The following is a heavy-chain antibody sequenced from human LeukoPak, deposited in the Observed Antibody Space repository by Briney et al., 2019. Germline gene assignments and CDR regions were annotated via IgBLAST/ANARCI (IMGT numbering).Heavy chain of an antibody. CDR2: NIPIFGAT. CDR3: ARMQGYSYSDY. Sequence: ASVKVSCKASGGTLSRQAVNWVRQAPRQGLEWMGGNIPIFGATNYAQRFQGRVTITADEATSTVYMELSSLRSEDTAVYYCARMQGYSYSDYWGQGTLVTVSS. CDR1: GGTLSRQA. J-gene: IGHJ4*02. D-gene: IGHD5-18*01. V-gene: IGHV1-69*13.